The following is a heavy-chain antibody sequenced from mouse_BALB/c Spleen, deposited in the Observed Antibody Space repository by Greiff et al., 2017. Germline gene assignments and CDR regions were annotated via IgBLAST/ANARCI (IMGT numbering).Heavy chain of an antibody. Sequence: VQLQQSGAELAKPGASVKMSCKASGYTFTSYWMHWVKQRPGQGLEWIGYINPSTGYTEYNQKFKDKATLTADKSSSTAYMQLSSLTSEDSAVYYCAGELRAYWGQGTLVTVSA. V-gene: IGHV1-7*01. D-gene: IGHD1-1*01. J-gene: IGHJ3*01. CDR2: INPSTGYT. CDR1: GYTFTSYW. CDR3: AGELRAY.